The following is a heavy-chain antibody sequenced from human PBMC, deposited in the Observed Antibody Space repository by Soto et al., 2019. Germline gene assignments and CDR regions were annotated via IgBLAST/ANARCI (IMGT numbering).Heavy chain of an antibody. CDR3: ARDSVDFWSGYYIYYYYGMDV. CDR1: GFTFSSYW. D-gene: IGHD3-3*01. CDR2: IKQDGSEK. V-gene: IGHV3-7*03. Sequence: GGSLRLACAASGFTFSSYWMSWVRQAPEKGLEWVANIKQDGSEKYYVDSVKGRFTISRDNAKNSLYLQMNSLRAEDTAVYYCARDSVDFWSGYYIYYYYGMDVWGQGTTVTVSS. J-gene: IGHJ6*02.